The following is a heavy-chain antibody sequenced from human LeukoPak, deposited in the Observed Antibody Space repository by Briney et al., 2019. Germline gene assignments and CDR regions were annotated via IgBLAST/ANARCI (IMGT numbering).Heavy chain of an antibody. CDR1: GFTFSSYA. J-gene: IGHJ4*02. D-gene: IGHD2-2*02. Sequence: GGSLRLSCAASGFTFSSYAMSWVRQAPGKGLEWVSAIGGSGGSTYYADSVKGRFTISRDNSKNTLYLQMNSLRAEDTAVYYCANDLTPAAIFFAFDYWGQRTLVTVSS. V-gene: IGHV3-23*01. CDR3: ANDLTPAAIFFAFDY. CDR2: IGGSGGST.